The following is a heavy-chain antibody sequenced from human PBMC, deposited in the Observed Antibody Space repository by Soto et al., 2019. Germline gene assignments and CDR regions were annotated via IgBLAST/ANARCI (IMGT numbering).Heavy chain of an antibody. CDR2: INTGSGNT. CDR3: ASGRGPRGYHYYGLDV. CDR1: GYTFTNYV. D-gene: IGHD1-26*01. Sequence: ASVKVSCKAFGYTFTNYVIHWVRQAPGQRLEWLGWINTGSGNTKYSQKFQGRVTITRDTSATTAYMELSSLRFEDTAVYYCASGRGPRGYHYYGLDVWGQGTTVTVSS. J-gene: IGHJ6*02. V-gene: IGHV1-3*04.